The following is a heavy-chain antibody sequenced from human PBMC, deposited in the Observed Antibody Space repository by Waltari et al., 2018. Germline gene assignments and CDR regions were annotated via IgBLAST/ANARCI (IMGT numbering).Heavy chain of an antibody. V-gene: IGHV4-4*09. Sequence: QVQLQESGPGLVKPSETLSLTCTVSGGSISSYYWSWIRQSPGKGLEWIGYIYTSGSTNYNPSLKSRVTISVDTSKNQFSLKLSSVTAADTAVYYCARNGVGATRNWFDPWGQGTLVTVSS. CDR2: IYTSGST. D-gene: IGHD1-26*01. CDR1: GGSISSYY. J-gene: IGHJ5*02. CDR3: ARNGVGATRNWFDP.